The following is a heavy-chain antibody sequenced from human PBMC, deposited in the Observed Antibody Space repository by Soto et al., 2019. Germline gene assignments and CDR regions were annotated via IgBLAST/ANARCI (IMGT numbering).Heavy chain of an antibody. J-gene: IGHJ6*02. D-gene: IGHD6-13*01. CDR1: VGTLSSYA. CDR3: ARSGIAAAELPYYYGMDV. V-gene: IGHV1-69*13. CDR2: IIPIFGTA. Sequence: GASVKVSCKASVGTLSSYASSWVRQATGQGLEWMGGIIPIFGTANYAQKFQGRVTITADESTSTAYMELSSLRSEDTAVYYCARSGIAAAELPYYYGMDVWGQGTTVTVSS.